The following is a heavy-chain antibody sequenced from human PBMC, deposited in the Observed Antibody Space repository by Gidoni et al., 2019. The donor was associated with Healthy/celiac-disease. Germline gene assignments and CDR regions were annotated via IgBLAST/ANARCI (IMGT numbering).Heavy chain of an antibody. Sequence: QVQLVQSGAEVKKPGSSVKVSCKASGGTYSSYAISWVRQAPGQGLEWMGGIIPIFGTANYAQKFQGRVTITADKSTSTAYMELSSLRSEDTAVYYCARDTRRTGTRYYYNYMDVWGKGTTVTVSS. CDR3: ARDTRRTGTRYYYNYMDV. J-gene: IGHJ6*03. CDR1: GGTYSSYA. V-gene: IGHV1-69*06. CDR2: IIPIFGTA. D-gene: IGHD1-1*01.